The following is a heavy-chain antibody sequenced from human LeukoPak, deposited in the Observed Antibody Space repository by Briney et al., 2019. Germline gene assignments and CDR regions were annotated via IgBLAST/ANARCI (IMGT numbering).Heavy chain of an antibody. CDR2: IIPIFGTA. Sequence: SVKVSCKASRGTFSSYAISWVRQAPGQGLEWMGRIIPIFGTANYAQKFQGRVTITADESTSTAYMELSNLRSEDTAVYYCARDAGDCGGDCYLNWFDPWGQGTLVTVSS. CDR1: RGTFSSYA. CDR3: ARDAGDCGGDCYLNWFDP. D-gene: IGHD2-21*01. J-gene: IGHJ5*02. V-gene: IGHV1-69*13.